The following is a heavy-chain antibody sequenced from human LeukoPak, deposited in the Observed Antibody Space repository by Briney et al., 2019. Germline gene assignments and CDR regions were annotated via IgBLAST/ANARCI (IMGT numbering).Heavy chain of an antibody. CDR2: IHYGGST. J-gene: IGHJ5*02. CDR1: GGSISDDYY. Sequence: SETLSLTCTVSGGSISDDYYWTWFRQPPGKGLEWIGFIHYGGSTNYNPSLKSRLTISVDTSKNQFSLKLTSLTAADTAVYYCARDRSLSLVRGIIISGLDPWGQGTLVTVSS. CDR3: ARDRSLSLVRGIIISGLDP. D-gene: IGHD3-10*01. V-gene: IGHV4-61*08.